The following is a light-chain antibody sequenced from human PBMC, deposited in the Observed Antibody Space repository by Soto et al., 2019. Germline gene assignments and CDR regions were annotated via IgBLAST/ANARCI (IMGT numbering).Light chain of an antibody. J-gene: IGKJ5*01. CDR2: GAS. Sequence: EIVLTQSPATLSVSPGETVTLSCRASQSVSINVAWYQQKPGQSPRLLIYGASNRATGIPDRFSGSGSGTDFTLTISRLEPEDFAMYYCHQYGSSPPVTFGQGTRLEIK. CDR1: QSVSIN. CDR3: HQYGSSPPVT. V-gene: IGKV3-20*01.